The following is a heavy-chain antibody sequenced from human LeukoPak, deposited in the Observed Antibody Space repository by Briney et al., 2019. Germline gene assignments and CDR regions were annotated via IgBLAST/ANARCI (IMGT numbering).Heavy chain of an antibody. CDR1: GGSISSYY. V-gene: IGHV4-59*01. CDR2: IYYSGST. J-gene: IGHJ6*03. Sequence: SETPSLTCTVSGGSISSYYWSWIRQPPGKGLEWIGYIYYSGSTNYNPSLKSRVTISVDTSKNHFSLKLSSVTAADTAVYYCARGGYYYYMDVWGKGTTVTISS. CDR3: ARGGYYYYMDV.